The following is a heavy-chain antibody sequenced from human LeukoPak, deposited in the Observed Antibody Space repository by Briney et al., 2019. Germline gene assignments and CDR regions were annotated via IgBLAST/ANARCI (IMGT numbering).Heavy chain of an antibody. J-gene: IGHJ3*02. Sequence: GGSLRLPCAASGFTFDDYAMHWVRQAPGKGLEWVSLISGDGGSTYYADSVKGRFTISRDNSKNTLYLQMNSLRAEDTAVYYCAKVRDGYNQIRNAFDIWGQGTMVTVSS. CDR1: GFTFDDYA. V-gene: IGHV3-43*02. CDR2: ISGDGGST. CDR3: AKVRDGYNQIRNAFDI. D-gene: IGHD5-24*01.